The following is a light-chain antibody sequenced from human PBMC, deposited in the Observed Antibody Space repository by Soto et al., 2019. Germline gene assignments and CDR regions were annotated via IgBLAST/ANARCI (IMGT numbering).Light chain of an antibody. J-gene: IGKJ1*01. CDR2: AAS. Sequence: DSQMTQSPSTLSASVGDRVTFTCRASQSGSSWLSCYQQQPGKAPKLLIYAASSLQSGVPSRFSGSGSGTEFTLTISSLQPDDIATYYCQQCHRYLTFGQGTKVDIK. CDR1: QSGSSW. V-gene: IGKV1-5*01. CDR3: QQCHRYLT.